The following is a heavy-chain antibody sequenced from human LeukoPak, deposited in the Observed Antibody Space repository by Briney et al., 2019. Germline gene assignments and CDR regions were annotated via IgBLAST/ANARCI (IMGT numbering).Heavy chain of an antibody. CDR3: GRVYCGGNCYSPPLPDY. CDR2: INTDGSST. V-gene: IGHV3-74*01. D-gene: IGHD2-21*02. J-gene: IGHJ4*02. Sequence: GGSLRLSCAASGFTFSSYWMHWVRQAPGKGLVWVSRINTDGSSTSYADSVKGRFSISRDNAKNTLYLQMNSLRAEDTAVYYCGRVYCGGNCYSPPLPDYWGQGTLVTVSA. CDR1: GFTFSSYW.